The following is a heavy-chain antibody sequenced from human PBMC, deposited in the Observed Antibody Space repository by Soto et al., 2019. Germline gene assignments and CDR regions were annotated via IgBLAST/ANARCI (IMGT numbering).Heavy chain of an antibody. V-gene: IGHV5-10-1*01. CDR1: GYSFTSYW. J-gene: IGHJ6*02. CDR2: IDPSDSYT. CDR3: PRQIKVRDYYGMDA. Sequence: PGESLKISCKGSGYSFTSYWISWVRQMPGKGLEWMGRIDPSDSYTNYSPSFQGHVTISADKSISTAYLQWSSLKASDTAMYYCPRQIKVRDYYGMDAWGQGTTVTVSS.